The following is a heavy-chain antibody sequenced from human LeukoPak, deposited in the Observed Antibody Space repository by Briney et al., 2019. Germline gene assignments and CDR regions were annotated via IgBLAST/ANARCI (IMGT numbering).Heavy chain of an antibody. CDR2: IYTSGST. V-gene: IGHV4-61*02. CDR1: GGSISSGSYY. J-gene: IGHJ6*03. Sequence: PSQTLSLTCTVSGGSISSGSYYWNWIRQPTGKGLEWIVRIYTSGSTKYHPSLKSRVTISVDTSKNQFSLKLSSVTAADTAVYYCARLNRPYSSSQPGIAVAGTYYHYMDVWGKGTTVTVSS. D-gene: IGHD6-19*01. CDR3: ARLNRPYSSSQPGIAVAGTYYHYMDV.